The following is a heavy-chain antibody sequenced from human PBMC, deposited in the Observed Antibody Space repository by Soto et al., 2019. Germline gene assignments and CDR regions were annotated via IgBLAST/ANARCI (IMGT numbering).Heavy chain of an antibody. CDR3: ARDDYDGSGSIDY. CDR1: GFTFSNYG. D-gene: IGHD3-10*01. CDR2: IWYDGSNK. V-gene: IGHV3-33*01. Sequence: GSLSLSCAPSGFTFSNYGSHSGRQAPGKGLEWVAVIWYDGSNKYYADTVKGRFTISRDNSKNTLYLQMNSPRAEDTAVYYCARDDYDGSGSIDYWGQGT. J-gene: IGHJ4*02.